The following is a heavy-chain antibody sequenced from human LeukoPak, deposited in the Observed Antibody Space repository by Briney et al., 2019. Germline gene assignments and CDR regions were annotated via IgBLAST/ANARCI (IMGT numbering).Heavy chain of an antibody. CDR3: ARANINDILTGYDY. J-gene: IGHJ4*02. CDR1: GGTFSSYA. Sequence: GASVKVSCKASGGTFSSYAISWVRQAPGQGLEWMGIINPSGGSTSCAQKFQGRVTMTRDTSTSTVYMELSSLRSEDTAVYYCARANINDILTGYDYWGQGTLVTVSS. D-gene: IGHD3-9*01. CDR2: INPSGGST. V-gene: IGHV1-46*01.